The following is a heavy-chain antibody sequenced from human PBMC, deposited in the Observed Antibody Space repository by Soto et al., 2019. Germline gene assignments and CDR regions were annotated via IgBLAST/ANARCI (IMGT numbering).Heavy chain of an antibody. CDR3: ARQGPPTYRPFGYFGLEV. V-gene: IGHV4-39*01. CDR2: IFYTGTT. Sequence: SETLSRGCTVSNDSITGSRHYWAWIRQAPGRGLEWIGTIFYTGTTYYNPSLASRVTLSVDTSNNQISLLLNSVAVADTAIYFFARQGPPTYRPFGYFGLEVWGHATTVNLSS. J-gene: IGHJ6*02. CDR1: NDSITGSRHY. D-gene: IGHD3-16*02.